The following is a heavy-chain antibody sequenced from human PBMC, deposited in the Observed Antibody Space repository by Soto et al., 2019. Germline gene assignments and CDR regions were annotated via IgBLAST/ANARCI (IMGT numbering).Heavy chain of an antibody. CDR2: IYHSGST. Sequence: QLQLQESGSGLVKPSQTLSLTCAVSGGSISSGGYSWSWIRQPPGKGLEWIGYIYHSGSTYYNPSLKSRVTIRVDMYKNKFPLKLNSGTSGDTAVYYCARGYLRLLPIKGVDDAFDIWSQGTMVTVSS. CDR3: ARGYLRLLPIKGVDDAFDI. D-gene: IGHD2-21*01. CDR1: GGSISSGGYS. V-gene: IGHV4-30-2*01. J-gene: IGHJ3*02.